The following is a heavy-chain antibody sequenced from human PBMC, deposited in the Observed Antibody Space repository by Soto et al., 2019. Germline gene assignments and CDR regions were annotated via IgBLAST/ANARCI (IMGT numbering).Heavy chain of an antibody. Sequence: VQVVESGGDLVKPGGSLRLSCVTSGFMFSSAWMNWVRQAPGKGLEWVGRIKSKRDGGARDYAEPVKGRCSISRDDSKNTVFLEMNSLRAEDTAVYYCVEGWNDFWGQGTLVTFSS. J-gene: IGHJ4*02. CDR2: IKSKRDGGAR. CDR3: VEGWNDF. D-gene: IGHD1-1*01. V-gene: IGHV3-15*01. CDR1: GFMFSSAW.